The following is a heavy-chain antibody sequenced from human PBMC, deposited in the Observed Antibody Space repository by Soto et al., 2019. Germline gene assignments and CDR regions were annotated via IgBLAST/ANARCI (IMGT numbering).Heavy chain of an antibody. CDR2: IKEDGREK. J-gene: IGHJ3*02. CDR3: ARDPAFGACDM. CDR1: ALTFSRYW. D-gene: IGHD3-16*01. V-gene: IGHV3-7*01. Sequence: PGGSLRLSCAASALTFSRYWMTWVRQAPGKGLEWVAKIKEDGREKYYVDSVKGRFTVSRDNAKNSLYLQMNSLRAEDTAVYYCARDPAFGACDMWGQGTMVTVSS.